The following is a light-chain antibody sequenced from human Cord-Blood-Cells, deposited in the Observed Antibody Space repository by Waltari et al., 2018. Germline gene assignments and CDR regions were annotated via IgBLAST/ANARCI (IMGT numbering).Light chain of an antibody. CDR2: EVS. Sequence: DIVLTQTPLSLSVTPGQPASISCKSSQSLLHSDGRTYLYWYLQKPGQPPPPLIYEVSTRFPGVPDRVSGSGSGTECTLKIRRVEAGDVGVDYCMQSIQRALTFGGGTKVESK. CDR1: QSLLHSDGRTY. V-gene: IGKV2D-29*01. CDR3: MQSIQRALT. J-gene: IGKJ4*01.